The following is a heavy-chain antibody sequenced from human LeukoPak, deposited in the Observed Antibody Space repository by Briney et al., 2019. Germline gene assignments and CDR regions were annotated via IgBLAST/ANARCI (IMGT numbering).Heavy chain of an antibody. CDR1: GFTFDDYA. D-gene: IGHD5-12*01. Sequence: GGSLRLSCAASGFTFDDYAMHWVRQAPGKGLEWVSGITWNSGRIGYADSVKGRFTISRDNAKNSLYLHMNSLRAEDTALYYCAKDGKYSGLLGNWFDPWGQGTLVTVSS. CDR2: ITWNSGRI. V-gene: IGHV3-9*01. CDR3: AKDGKYSGLLGNWFDP. J-gene: IGHJ5*02.